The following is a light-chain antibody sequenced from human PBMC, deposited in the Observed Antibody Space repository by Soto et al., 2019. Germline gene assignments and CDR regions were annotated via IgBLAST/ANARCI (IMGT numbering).Light chain of an antibody. Sequence: QAVVIQASSMSGTPGQRVTISCSGSSSNIGSNTVNWYQQVPGTAPKLLIYGNHERPSGVPDRFSGSKSGTSASLAISGLQSEDEADYFCCSYVGGWVFGGGTKVTVL. V-gene: IGLV1-44*01. CDR1: SSNIGSNT. CDR2: GNH. J-gene: IGLJ3*02. CDR3: CSYVGGWV.